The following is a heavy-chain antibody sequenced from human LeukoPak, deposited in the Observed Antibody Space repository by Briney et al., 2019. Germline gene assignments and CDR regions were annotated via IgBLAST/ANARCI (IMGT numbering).Heavy chain of an antibody. V-gene: IGHV3-21*01. CDR3: ARGRDGRGDD. CDR1: GFTFSGYS. CDR2: ISSSSSYI. J-gene: IGHJ4*02. Sequence: GGSLRLSCAASGFTFSGYSMNWVRQAPGKGLEWVSSISSSSSYIYYADSVKGRFTISRDNAKNSLYLQMNSLRAEDTAVYYCARGRDGRGDDWGQGTLVTVSS.